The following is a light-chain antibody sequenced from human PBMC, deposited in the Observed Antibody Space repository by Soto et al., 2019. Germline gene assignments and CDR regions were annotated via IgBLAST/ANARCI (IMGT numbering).Light chain of an antibody. CDR3: QDSSTSPWP. CDR2: DAY. Sequence: VLTQSPVTLSFSPGERATLSCGASQSFRGLLAWYQQKPGQAPRLLIYDAYNRATGIPPRFSGSGYGTDLTPTISSLETEDSEVYYCQDSSTSPWPFGQGTKVDI. V-gene: IGKV3-11*01. J-gene: IGKJ1*01. CDR1: QSFRGL.